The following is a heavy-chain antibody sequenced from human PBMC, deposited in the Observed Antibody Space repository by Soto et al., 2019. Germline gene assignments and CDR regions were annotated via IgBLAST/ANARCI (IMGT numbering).Heavy chain of an antibody. V-gene: IGHV4-30-4*01. CDR2: IYYSGST. CDR3: SREGGIVGATTVDY. J-gene: IGHJ4*02. CDR1: GGSISSGDYY. D-gene: IGHD1-26*01. Sequence: QVQLQESGPGLVKPSQTLSLTCTVSGGSISSGDYYWSWIRQPPGKGLEWIGYIYYSGSTYYNPSLKSRVTRSVDTSKHQSSLKLSSVTAADTAVYYCSREGGIVGATTVDYWGQGTLVTVSS.